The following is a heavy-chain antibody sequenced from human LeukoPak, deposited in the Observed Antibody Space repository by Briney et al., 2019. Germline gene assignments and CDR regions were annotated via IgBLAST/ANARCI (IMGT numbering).Heavy chain of an antibody. CDR3: ARRAAAGNLAFDP. CDR2: IYYSGST. D-gene: IGHD6-13*01. CDR1: GGSISSSSYY. Sequence: SETPSLTCTVSGGSISSSSYYWGWIRQPPGKGLEWIGSIYYSGSTYYNASLKSRVTISVDTSKNQFSLKLSSVTAADTAVYYCARRAAAGNLAFDPWGQGTLVTVSS. V-gene: IGHV4-39*01. J-gene: IGHJ5*02.